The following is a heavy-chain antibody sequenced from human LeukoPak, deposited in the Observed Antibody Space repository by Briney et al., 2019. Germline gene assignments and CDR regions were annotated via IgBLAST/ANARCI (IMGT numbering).Heavy chain of an antibody. D-gene: IGHD2-15*01. CDR3: ARGRDTQYCSGGSCLSLYGLDV. CDR1: GGTFSSYA. V-gene: IGHV1-69*13. J-gene: IGHJ6*02. Sequence: SVKVSCKASGGTFSSYAISWVRQAPGQGLEWMGGIIPIFGTANYAQKFQGRVTITADESTSTAYMELSSLRSEDTAVYYCARGRDTQYCSGGSCLSLYGLDVWGQGTTVTVSS. CDR2: IIPIFGTA.